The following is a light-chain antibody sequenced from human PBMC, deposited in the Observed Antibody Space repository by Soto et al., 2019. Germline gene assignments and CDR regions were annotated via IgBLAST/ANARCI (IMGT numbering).Light chain of an antibody. CDR2: DNN. CDR3: GTWGSSLSAGM. CDR1: TSNIGNNY. J-gene: IGLJ3*02. Sequence: QSVLTQPPSVSAAPGQKVTISCSGSTSNIGNNYVSWYQQVPGTAPKLLIYDNNKRPSGIPDRFSGSKSGTSATLGITGLQTGDEADYYCGTWGSSLSAGMFGGGTKLTVL. V-gene: IGLV1-51*01.